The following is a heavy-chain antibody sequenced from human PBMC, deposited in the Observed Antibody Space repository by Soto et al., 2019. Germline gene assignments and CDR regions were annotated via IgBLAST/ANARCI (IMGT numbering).Heavy chain of an antibody. Sequence: SETLSLTCTVSGGSIKVGGYYWGWIRQPPGKGLEWVATIYYSGTTYYNPSLKSRLTISVDTSKNHFSLEVRSVTAADTAFYYCARRAYRDYSYWGQGTLVTVSS. CDR2: IYYSGTT. D-gene: IGHD2-21*01. CDR1: GGSIKVGGYY. CDR3: ARRAYRDYSY. J-gene: IGHJ4*02. V-gene: IGHV4-39*02.